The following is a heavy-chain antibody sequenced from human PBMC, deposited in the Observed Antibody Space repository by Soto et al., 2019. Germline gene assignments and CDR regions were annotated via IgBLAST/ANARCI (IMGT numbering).Heavy chain of an antibody. CDR3: ATDRFNCSSTSCSLNDY. Sequence: GASVKVSCKVSGYTLTELSMHWVRQAPGKGLEWMGGFDPEDGETIYAQKFQGRVTMIEDTSTDTAYMELSSLRSEDTAVYYCATDRFNCSSTSCSLNDYWGQGTLVTSPQ. D-gene: IGHD2-2*01. V-gene: IGHV1-24*01. CDR2: FDPEDGET. CDR1: GYTLTELS. J-gene: IGHJ4*02.